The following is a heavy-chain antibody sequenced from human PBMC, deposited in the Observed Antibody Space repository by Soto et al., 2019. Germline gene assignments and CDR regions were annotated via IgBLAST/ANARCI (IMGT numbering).Heavy chain of an antibody. Sequence: QVQLVQSGAEVKKPGSSVKVSCKASGGTFSSYTISWVRQAPGQGLEWMGRIIPILGIANYAQKFQGRVTLTADKSTSTAYMELSSLRSEDTAVYYCARYAFGGTTDAFDIWGQGTMVTVSS. V-gene: IGHV1-69*02. CDR1: GGTFSSYT. CDR2: IIPILGIA. J-gene: IGHJ3*02. CDR3: ARYAFGGTTDAFDI. D-gene: IGHD1-1*01.